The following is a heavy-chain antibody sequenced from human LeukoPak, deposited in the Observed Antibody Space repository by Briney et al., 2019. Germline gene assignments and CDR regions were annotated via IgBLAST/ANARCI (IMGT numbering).Heavy chain of an antibody. CDR1: SGSITSGGYF. V-gene: IGHV4-31*02. J-gene: IGHJ4*02. CDR2: ISYSGSP. D-gene: IGHD2-21*01. CDR3: ARYYCGRSVCPGVDY. Sequence: SETLSLTCTVSSGSITSGGYFWTWIRQHPGGGLEWIGYISYSGSPYYNPSLQSRVTMSRDTSKNQFSLRATSMTAADTAVYYCARYYCGRSVCPGVDYWGQGTLVTVSS.